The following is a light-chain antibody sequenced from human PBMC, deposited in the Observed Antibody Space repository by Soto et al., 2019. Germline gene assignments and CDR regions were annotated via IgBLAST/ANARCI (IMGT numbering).Light chain of an antibody. CDR3: SSSTASKTLVL. J-gene: IGLJ2*01. V-gene: IGLV2-14*01. Sequence: QSALTQPASVSGSPGQSITISCTGTSSDVGAYNYVSWYQQHPGKAPKLMIYEVTRRPSGVSNRFSGSRSGNTASLTISGLQAEDGADYYCSSSTASKTLVLFGGGTKVTVL. CDR2: EVT. CDR1: SSDVGAYNY.